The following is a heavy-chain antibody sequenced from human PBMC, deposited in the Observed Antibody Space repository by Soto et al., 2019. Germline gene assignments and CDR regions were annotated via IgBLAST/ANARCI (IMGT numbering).Heavy chain of an antibody. D-gene: IGHD2-2*01. CDR2: IRPSSHYM. CDR1: GFLFSSYT. J-gene: IGHJ6*02. Sequence: GGSLRLSCAVSGFLFSSYTMNWVRQVPGKGLEWVSSIRPSSHYMYYADSVKGRFTISRDNARNSLYLQMNSLRAEDTAVYYCAREGGYCTTASCYDYGMDVWGQGTTVTVSS. CDR3: AREGGYCTTASCYDYGMDV. V-gene: IGHV3-21*01.